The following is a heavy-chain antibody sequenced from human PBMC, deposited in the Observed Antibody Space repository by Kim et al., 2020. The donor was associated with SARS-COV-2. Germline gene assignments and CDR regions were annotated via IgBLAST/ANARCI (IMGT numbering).Heavy chain of an antibody. CDR3: ASGVDEHLGCFDY. V-gene: IGHV4-61*01. CDR2: IYYSGST. D-gene: IGHD3-16*01. J-gene: IGHJ4*02. CDR1: GGSVSSGSYY. Sequence: SETLSLTCTVSGGSVSSGSYYWSWIRQPPGKGLEWIGYIYYSGSTNYNPSLKSRVTISVDTSKNQFSLKLSSVTAADTAVYYCASGVDEHLGCFDYWGQGTLVTVSS.